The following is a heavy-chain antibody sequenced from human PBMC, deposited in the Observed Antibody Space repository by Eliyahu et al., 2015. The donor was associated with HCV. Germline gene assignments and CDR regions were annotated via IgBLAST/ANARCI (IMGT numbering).Heavy chain of an antibody. Sequence: QXQLVQSGAEVXKPXASVRVSCKASGYNFTDYYXHWVRQAPGQGLEWMGRVSSKNGGTNYAQKFQGRVTMTRDTSISTVYMELSRLNSADTAVYYCARGIGATWGQGTLVTVSS. CDR3: ARGIGAT. CDR1: GYNFTDYY. CDR2: VSSKNGGT. D-gene: IGHD3-10*01. J-gene: IGHJ5*02. V-gene: IGHV1-2*06.